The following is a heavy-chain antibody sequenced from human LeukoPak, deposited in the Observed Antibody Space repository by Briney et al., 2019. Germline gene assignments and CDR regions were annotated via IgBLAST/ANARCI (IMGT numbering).Heavy chain of an antibody. CDR1: GFTFSSTW. Sequence: GGSLRLSCAASGFTFSSTWMSWVRQAPGKGLEWVGNIQPDGSEGYPVDSVKGRFTISRDNARNSLFLQMNSLRVEDTAVYYCASLAGGYFFDHWGQGTLVTVSS. CDR3: ASLAGGYFFDH. CDR2: IQPDGSEG. D-gene: IGHD1-26*01. V-gene: IGHV3-7*01. J-gene: IGHJ4*02.